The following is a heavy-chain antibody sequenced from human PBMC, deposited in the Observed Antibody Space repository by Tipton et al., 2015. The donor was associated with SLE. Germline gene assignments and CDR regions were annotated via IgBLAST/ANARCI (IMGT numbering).Heavy chain of an antibody. D-gene: IGHD3-22*01. V-gene: IGHV3-21*01. J-gene: IGHJ4*02. CDR1: GFTFDDYA. CDR3: AKDGLMGTTMMAY. CDR2: ISSSSSYI. Sequence: SLRLSCAASGFTFDDYAMHWVRQAPGKGLEWVSSISSSSSYIYYADSVKGRSTISRDNAKNSLYLQMNSLRAEDTAVYYCAKDGLMGTTMMAYWGQGTLVTVSS.